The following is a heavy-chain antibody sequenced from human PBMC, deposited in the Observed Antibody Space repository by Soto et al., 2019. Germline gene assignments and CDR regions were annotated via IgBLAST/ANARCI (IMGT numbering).Heavy chain of an antibody. CDR2: IFSNDAK. CDR3: ARILSGYYDRSGYFFDY. CDR1: GFSLSNARMG. D-gene: IGHD3-22*01. V-gene: IGHV2-26*01. J-gene: IGHJ4*02. Sequence: QVTLKESGPVLVKPTETLTLTCTVSGFSLSNARMGVSWIRQPPGKALELLAHIFSNDAKSYSTSLKSRLTISKDTSKSQVGRTMTNMDPVDTATYYCARILSGYYDRSGYFFDYWGQGTLVSDSS.